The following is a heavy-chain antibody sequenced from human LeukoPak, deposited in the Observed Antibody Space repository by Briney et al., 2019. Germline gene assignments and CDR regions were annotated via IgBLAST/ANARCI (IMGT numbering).Heavy chain of an antibody. CDR3: ARGGGSGRGNWFDP. V-gene: IGHV4-59*01. D-gene: IGHD3-10*01. J-gene: IGHJ5*02. CDR1: GGSISPYY. CDR2: VYYSGST. Sequence: SSETLSLTCTVSGGSISPYYWSWIRQPPGKGLEWIGYVYYSGSTNYNPSLKSRVTISVDTSKSQFSLKLTSVTAADTAVYYCARGGGSGRGNWFDPWGQGSLVIVSS.